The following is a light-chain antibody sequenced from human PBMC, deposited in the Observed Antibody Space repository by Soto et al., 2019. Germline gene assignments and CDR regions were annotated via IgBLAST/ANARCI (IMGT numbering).Light chain of an antibody. CDR2: WAS. CDR3: QQYYSTPLT. V-gene: IGKV4-1*01. J-gene: IGKJ2*01. CDR1: QSVLYSSNNKNY. Sequence: DIVMTQSPDSLAVSLGERATVNCKSSQSVLYSSNNKNYLAWYQQKPGQPPKLLISWASTRESGVPDRFSGSGSVTDFTLTISSLQAEDVAVYYCQQYYSTPLTFGQGTKLKIK.